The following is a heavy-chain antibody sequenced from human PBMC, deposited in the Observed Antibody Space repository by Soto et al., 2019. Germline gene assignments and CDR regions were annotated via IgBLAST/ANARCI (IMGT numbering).Heavy chain of an antibody. J-gene: IGHJ6*02. CDR2: ISSSGTYT. Sequence: QVQLVQSGGGLVKPGGSLRLSCAASGFTFSDYHISWIRQAPGKGLEWLSYISSSGTYTNYADSVKGRFTISRDKAKNSLYLQMNALRAEDTAMYYCARDGSTTYYYYGMDVWGQGTTVTVSS. D-gene: IGHD2-2*03. CDR1: GFTFSDYH. V-gene: IGHV3-11*05. CDR3: ARDGSTTYYYYGMDV.